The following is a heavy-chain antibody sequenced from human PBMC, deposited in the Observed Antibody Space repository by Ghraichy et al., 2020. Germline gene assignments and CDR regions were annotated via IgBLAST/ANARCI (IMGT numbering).Heavy chain of an antibody. J-gene: IGHJ3*01. V-gene: IGHV4-39*01. CDR1: GGSISSSSYY. CDR3: AMRYYDFWSGYASFDL. Sequence: SETLSLTCTVTGGSISSSSYYWVWIRQPPGKGLEWIGTMFYTGSTSYNQSLKGRLTISVDTSKNQFSLKLSSVTAADTAVYYCAMRYYDFWSGYASFDLWGQGTMVTVSS. D-gene: IGHD3-3*01. CDR2: MFYTGST.